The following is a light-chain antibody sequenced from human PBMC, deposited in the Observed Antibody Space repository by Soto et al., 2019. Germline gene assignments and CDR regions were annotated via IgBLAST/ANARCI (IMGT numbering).Light chain of an antibody. V-gene: IGKV1-12*01. CDR3: QQGNSFPVT. J-gene: IGKJ5*01. Sequence: DLPMTQSPSSVSASVGDRVTITCRASQGISNWLAWYQQKPGKAPKLLIYAASSLQSGVPSRFSGSGSGTDFTLPISSLQPEDFATYSCQQGNSFPVTFGQGTRLEIK. CDR1: QGISNW. CDR2: AAS.